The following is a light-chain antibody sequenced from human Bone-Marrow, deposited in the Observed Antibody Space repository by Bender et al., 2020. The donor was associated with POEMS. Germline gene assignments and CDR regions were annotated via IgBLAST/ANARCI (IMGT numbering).Light chain of an antibody. CDR1: SSDVGGYNF. Sequence: QSALTQPPSVSGSPGQSITISCTGTSSDVGGYNFVSWYQQRPGKVPKLVLYEVSNRPAGISNRFSGSKSGNTASLTISGLQAEDEGDYYCSSYGGSITFVVFGGGTKLTVL. CDR2: EVS. J-gene: IGLJ2*01. CDR3: SSYGGSITFVV. V-gene: IGLV2-14*01.